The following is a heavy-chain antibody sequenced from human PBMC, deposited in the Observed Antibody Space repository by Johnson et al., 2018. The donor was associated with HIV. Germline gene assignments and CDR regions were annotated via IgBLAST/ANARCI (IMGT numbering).Heavy chain of an antibody. CDR1: GFTFSSYG. Sequence: QVQLVESGGGVVQPGRSLRLSCAASGFTFSSYGMHWVRQAPGKGLEWVAVISYDGNNKYYVDSVKGRFTVSRDNSKNTLYLQMNSLRAEDTAGYYCTIIPGYRRHEAFDIWGQGAMVTVSS. V-gene: IGHV3-30*03. CDR2: ISYDGNNK. D-gene: IGHD2-2*02. J-gene: IGHJ3*02. CDR3: TIIPGYRRHEAFDI.